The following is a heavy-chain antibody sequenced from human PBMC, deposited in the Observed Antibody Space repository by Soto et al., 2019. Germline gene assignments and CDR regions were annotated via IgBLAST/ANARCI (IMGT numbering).Heavy chain of an antibody. J-gene: IGHJ4*02. V-gene: IGHV4-34*01. CDR1: GGSFSGYY. Sequence: SETLSLTCAVYGGSFSGYYWSWIRQPPGKGLEWIGEINHSGSTNYNPSLKSRVTISVDTSKNQLSLKLSSVTAADTAVYYCARTLNFMVRGVRFDYWGQGTLVTVSS. D-gene: IGHD3-10*01. CDR2: INHSGST. CDR3: ARTLNFMVRGVRFDY.